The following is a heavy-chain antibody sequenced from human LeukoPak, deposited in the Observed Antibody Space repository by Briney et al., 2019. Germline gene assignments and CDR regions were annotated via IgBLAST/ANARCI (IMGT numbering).Heavy chain of an antibody. D-gene: IGHD3-16*01. CDR1: GGSIRNSSYY. CDR3: ARHNYDYVWGYVGQYFFDY. CDR2: IHYSGNT. J-gene: IGHJ4*02. Sequence: SETLSPTCTVSGGSIRNSSYYWGWIRQPPGQGLEWIGSIHYSGNTYYNPSLKSRVTISLDTSKNEFSLKLSSLTAADTAVYYCARHNYDYVWGYVGQYFFDYWGLGTLVTVSS. V-gene: IGHV4-39*01.